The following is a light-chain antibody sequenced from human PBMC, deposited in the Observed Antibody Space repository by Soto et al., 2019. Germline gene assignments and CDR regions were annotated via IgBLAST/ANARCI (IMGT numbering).Light chain of an antibody. V-gene: IGKV3-20*01. CDR2: DAS. CDR3: QQYETSPRA. CDR1: QSVSNNY. J-gene: IGKJ1*01. Sequence: IVLTQTPGTLSLSPGERATLSCRASQSVSNNYLAWYQQRPGQAPRLLIYDASSRATGIPDRFSGSGSGKDFSLTISRVEPEVFAVYYCQQYETSPRAFGQGTKLDIK.